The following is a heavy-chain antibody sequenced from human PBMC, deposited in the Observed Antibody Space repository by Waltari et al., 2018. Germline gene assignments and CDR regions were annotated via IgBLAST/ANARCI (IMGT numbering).Heavy chain of an antibody. J-gene: IGHJ6*02. V-gene: IGHV1-18*01. Sequence: QVQLVQSGAEVKKPGASVKVSCKASGYTFTSYGISWVRQAPGQGLEWMGWIGAYKGNTNYAQNIQGRVTMTTDTSTSTDYMELRSLRSDDTAVYYCARDEYYGSGSYYLLYYYGMDVWGQGTTVTVSS. CDR2: IGAYKGNT. CDR3: ARDEYYGSGSYYLLYYYGMDV. D-gene: IGHD3-10*01. CDR1: GYTFTSYG.